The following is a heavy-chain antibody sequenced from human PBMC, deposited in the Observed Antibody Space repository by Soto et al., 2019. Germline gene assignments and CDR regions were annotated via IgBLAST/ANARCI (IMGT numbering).Heavy chain of an antibody. J-gene: IGHJ5*02. CDR2: ISYDGSNK. D-gene: IGHD3-22*01. V-gene: IGHV3-30*18. Sequence: PGGSLRLSCAASGFTFSSYGMHWVRQAPGKGLEWVAVISYDGSNKYYADSVKGRFTISRDNSKNTLYLQMNSLRAEDTAVYYCAKYYYDTSGRVNWFDPWGQGTLVTVSS. CDR1: GFTFSSYG. CDR3: AKYYYDTSGRVNWFDP.